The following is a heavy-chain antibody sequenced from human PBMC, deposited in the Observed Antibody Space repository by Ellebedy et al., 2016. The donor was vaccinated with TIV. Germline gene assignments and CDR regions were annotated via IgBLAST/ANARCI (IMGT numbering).Heavy chain of an antibody. CDR2: IYPGDSDT. D-gene: IGHD6-6*01. Sequence: GGSLRLSCKGSGYSFTSYWIGWVRQMPGKGLEWMGIIYPGDSDTRYSPSFQGQVTISADKSISTAYLQWSSLKASDTAMYYCARAEGIAARSGWFDPWGQGTLVTVSS. CDR3: ARAEGIAARSGWFDP. J-gene: IGHJ5*02. V-gene: IGHV5-51*01. CDR1: GYSFTSYW.